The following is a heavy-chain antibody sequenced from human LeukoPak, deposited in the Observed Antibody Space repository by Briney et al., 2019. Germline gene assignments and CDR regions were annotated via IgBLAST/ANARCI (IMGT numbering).Heavy chain of an antibody. CDR3: ARQAVCSGDCYYRHFDL. D-gene: IGHD2-21*02. J-gene: IGHJ4*02. V-gene: IGHV3-48*01. Sequence: GGSLRLSCAASGFTFSSYSMNWVRQAPGKGLEWVSYIRSSGSNIYYTDSVEGRFTISRDNAKNSLYLQMNSLRAEDTAAYYCARQAVCSGDCYYRHFDLWGQGTLVTVSS. CDR1: GFTFSSYS. CDR2: IRSSGSNI.